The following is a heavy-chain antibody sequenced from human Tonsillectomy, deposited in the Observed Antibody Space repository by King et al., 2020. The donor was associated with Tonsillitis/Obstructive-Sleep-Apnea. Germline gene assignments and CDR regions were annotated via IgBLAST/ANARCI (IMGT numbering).Heavy chain of an antibody. D-gene: IGHD3-3*01. CDR1: GFTFSSYW. V-gene: IGHV3-7*04. CDR2: IKQDGREK. Sequence: VQLVESGGGLVQPGGSLRLSCAASGFTFSSYWMSWVRQAPGKGLEWVANIKQDGREKYYVYSVKGRFTISRDNAKNSLYLQMNSLRAEDTAVYYCARVVLGEEFWSGETNYYMDVWGKGTTVTVSS. CDR3: ARVVLGEEFWSGETNYYMDV. J-gene: IGHJ6*03.